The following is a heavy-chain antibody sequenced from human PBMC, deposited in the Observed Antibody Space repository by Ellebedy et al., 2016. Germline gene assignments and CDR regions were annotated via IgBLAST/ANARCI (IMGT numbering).Heavy chain of an antibody. V-gene: IGHV4-4*01. CDR3: ARAPDYVTAWFES. D-gene: IGHD1-14*01. CDR1: GDSISSPKW. J-gene: IGHJ5*01. Sequence: GSLRLSCAVSGDSISSPKWWAWVRQPPGKGLEWIGEIYHSGRTNYNPSLKSRVTISADKSNNQFSLNLRSVTAADTALYFCARAPDYVTAWFESWGQGTLVIVSS. CDR2: IYHSGRT.